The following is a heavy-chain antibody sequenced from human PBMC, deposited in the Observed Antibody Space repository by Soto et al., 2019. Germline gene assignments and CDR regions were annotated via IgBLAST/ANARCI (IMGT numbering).Heavy chain of an antibody. CDR1: SGSISSSNW. J-gene: IGHJ5*02. CDR2: IYHSGST. CDR3: ARVGTVTTKVGNWFDP. V-gene: IGHV4-4*02. Sequence: SETLSLTCAVSSGSISSSNWWSWVRQPPGKGLEWIGEIYHSGSTNYNPSLKSRVTISVDKSENQFSLKLSSVTAADTAVYYCARVGTVTTKVGNWFDPWGQGTLVTVSS. D-gene: IGHD4-4*01.